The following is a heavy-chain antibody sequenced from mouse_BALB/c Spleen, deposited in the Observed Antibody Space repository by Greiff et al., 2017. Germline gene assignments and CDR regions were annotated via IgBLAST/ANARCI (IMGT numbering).Heavy chain of an antibody. CDR1: GFAFSSYD. CDR3: ARSRYDGSNGFFDY. V-gene: IGHV5-12-1*01. D-gene: IGHD2-12*01. Sequence: EVKLVESGGGLVKPGGSLKLSCAASGFAFSSYDMSWVRQTPEKRLEWVAYISSGGGSTYYPDTVKGRFTITRDKAKNTLHLQMSSLRSEDTAMYYCARSRYDGSNGFFDYWGQGTTLTVSS. CDR2: ISSGGGST. J-gene: IGHJ2*01.